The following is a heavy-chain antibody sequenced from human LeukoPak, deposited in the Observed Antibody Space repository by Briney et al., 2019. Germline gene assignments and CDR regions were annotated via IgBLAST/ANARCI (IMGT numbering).Heavy chain of an antibody. CDR3: ARGTMVRGVIMETWFDP. CDR2: ISVYNGNT. J-gene: IGHJ5*02. V-gene: IGHV1-18*01. Sequence: ASVKVSCKASGYTFTNYGISRVRQAPGQGLEWMGWISVYNGNTNYAQKLQGRVTMTTDTSTSTAYMELRSLRSDDTAVYYCARGTMVRGVIMETWFDPWGQGTLVTVSS. D-gene: IGHD3-10*01. CDR1: GYTFTNYG.